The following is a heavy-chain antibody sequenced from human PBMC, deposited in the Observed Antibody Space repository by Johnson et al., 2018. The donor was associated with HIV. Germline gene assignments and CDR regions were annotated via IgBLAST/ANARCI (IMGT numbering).Heavy chain of an antibody. CDR1: GFTFSDAW. V-gene: IGHV3-15*02. CDR2: IKSRTDGGTT. Sequence: VQLVESGGALVKPGGSLRLSCAASGFTFSDAWMNWVRQAPGKGLEWVGRIKSRTDGGTTDYAAPVKGRFTISRDDSKNTLYLQMNSLRAEDTAVYYCARDLAPPNAVDIWGQGTMVTVSS. CDR3: ARDLAPPNAVDI. J-gene: IGHJ3*02.